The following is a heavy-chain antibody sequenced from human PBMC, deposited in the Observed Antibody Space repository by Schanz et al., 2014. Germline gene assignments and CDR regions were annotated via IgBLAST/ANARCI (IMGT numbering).Heavy chain of an antibody. D-gene: IGHD1-1*01. CDR1: GGSIRGYY. CDR2: IFTSGST. V-gene: IGHV4-4*07. CDR3: ARDLEGFDY. J-gene: IGHJ4*02. Sequence: QVQLQESGPGLVKPSETLSLTCTVFGGSIRGYYWSWIRQPAGKGLEWIGRIFTSGSTDYNPSLKRRVTMPVDTPKTQFSLKLSSVTAADTAVYYCARDLEGFDYWGQGTLVTVSS.